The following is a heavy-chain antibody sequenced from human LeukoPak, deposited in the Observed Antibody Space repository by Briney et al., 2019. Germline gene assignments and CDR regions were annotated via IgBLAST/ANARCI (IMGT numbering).Heavy chain of an antibody. D-gene: IGHD5-12*01. V-gene: IGHV4-34*01. CDR1: GGSFSGYY. Sequence: SETLSLTCAVYGGSFSGYYWSWIRQPPGKGLEWIGEINHSGSTNYNPSLKSRVTISVDTSKNQFSLKLSSVTAADTAVYYCARRVATIKSRWFDPWGQGTLVTVSS. CDR2: INHSGST. CDR3: ARRVATIKSRWFDP. J-gene: IGHJ5*02.